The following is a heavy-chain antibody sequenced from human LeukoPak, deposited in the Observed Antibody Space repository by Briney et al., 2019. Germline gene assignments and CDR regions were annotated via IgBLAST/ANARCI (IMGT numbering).Heavy chain of an antibody. D-gene: IGHD6-6*01. Sequence: GGSLRLSWAASGFIFSSYGMHWAPQAPGKGREGVAFIRYDGSNKYYADSVKGRFTISRDNSKNTLYLQMNSLRAEDTAVYYCAKGPISSSSRFDYWGQGTLVTVSS. CDR2: IRYDGSNK. V-gene: IGHV3-30*02. J-gene: IGHJ4*02. CDR1: GFIFSSYG. CDR3: AKGPISSSSRFDY.